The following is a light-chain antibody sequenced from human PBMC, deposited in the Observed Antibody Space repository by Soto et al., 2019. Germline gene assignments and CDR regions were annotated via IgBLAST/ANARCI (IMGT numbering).Light chain of an antibody. J-gene: IGKJ1*01. V-gene: IGKV3-20*01. CDR1: QSVSSSS. Sequence: EIVLTQSPGTLSLSPGEKTTLSCRASQSVSSSSLAWYQQKPGQAPRLLIYCATIRATGIPDRFSGSGSGTDFPLTVSRLEPEDSAVYYCQQYGSLPRTFGQGTKVEIK. CDR3: QQYGSLPRT. CDR2: CAT.